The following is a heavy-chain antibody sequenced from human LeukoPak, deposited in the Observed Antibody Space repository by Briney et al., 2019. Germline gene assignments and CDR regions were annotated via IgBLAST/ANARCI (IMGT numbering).Heavy chain of an antibody. CDR1: GGSFSGYY. Sequence: SETLSLTCAVYGGSFSGYYWSWIRQPPGKGLEWIGEINHSGSTNYNPSLKSRVTISVDTSKNQFSLKLSSVTAADTAVYYCARDWGYCSGGSCYDLDAFDIWGQGTMVTVSS. J-gene: IGHJ3*02. D-gene: IGHD2-15*01. CDR2: INHSGST. CDR3: ARDWGYCSGGSCYDLDAFDI. V-gene: IGHV4-34*01.